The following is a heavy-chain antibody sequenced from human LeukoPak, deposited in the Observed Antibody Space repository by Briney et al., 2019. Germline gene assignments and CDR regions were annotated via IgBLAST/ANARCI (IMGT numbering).Heavy chain of an antibody. J-gene: IGHJ5*02. CDR2: IYYSGST. Sequence: SETLSLTCTVSGGSISSSSYYWGWIRQPPVKGLEWVVSIYYSGSTYYYPSLKSRVTISVDTSKNQFSLTLSSLTATDTAVYYCASSKYYYASGSYSPWGQGTLVTVSS. CDR3: ASSKYYYASGSYSP. V-gene: IGHV4-39*01. D-gene: IGHD3-10*01. CDR1: GGSISSSSYY.